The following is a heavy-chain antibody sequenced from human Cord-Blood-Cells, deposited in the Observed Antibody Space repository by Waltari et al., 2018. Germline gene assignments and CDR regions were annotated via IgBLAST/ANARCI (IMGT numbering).Heavy chain of an antibody. CDR1: GFTFSSSW. J-gene: IGHJ4*02. V-gene: IGHV3-7*01. CDR3: ARDRTDYFDY. Sequence: EVQLVESGGGLVQPGGSLRLSCAASGFTFSSSWMSWVRQAPGEGLEWVANIKQDGSEKYYVDSVKGRFTISRDNAKNSLYLQMNSLRAEDTAVYYCARDRTDYFDYWGQGTLVTVSS. CDR2: IKQDGSEK.